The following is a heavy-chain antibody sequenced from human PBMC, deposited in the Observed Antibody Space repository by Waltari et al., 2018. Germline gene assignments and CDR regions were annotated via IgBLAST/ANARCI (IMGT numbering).Heavy chain of an antibody. CDR1: VVLVPTNTGP. CDR3: ARGDSRDYLNAFDI. Sequence: QLQLQQSGPGLVKPSQTLSLTFALSVVLVPTNTGPCTWIRQSPSRGLEGLGRTYYRSKWYNDYAVSVKSRRTINTDTSKNQFSLHLNSVTPEDTAVYYCARGDSRDYLNAFDIWGQGTMVTVSS. D-gene: IGHD3-22*01. CDR2: TYYRSKWYN. V-gene: IGHV6-1*01. J-gene: IGHJ3*02.